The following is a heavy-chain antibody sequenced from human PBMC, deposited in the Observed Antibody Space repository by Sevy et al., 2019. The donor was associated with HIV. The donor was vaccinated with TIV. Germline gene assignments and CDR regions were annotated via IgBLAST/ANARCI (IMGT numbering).Heavy chain of an antibody. CDR1: GFIFSSYE. J-gene: IGHJ4*02. Sequence: GGALRLSCAASGFIFSSYEMTWVRQAPGKGLEWVSSISSRGSATYYANSVRVRFTIFRDKAENSLYLQMSSLRVEDMAVYYCARDLPPSATTVAHFDYWGQGTLVTVSS. CDR3: ARDLPPSATTVAHFDY. D-gene: IGHD4-17*01. CDR2: ISSRGSAT. V-gene: IGHV3-48*03.